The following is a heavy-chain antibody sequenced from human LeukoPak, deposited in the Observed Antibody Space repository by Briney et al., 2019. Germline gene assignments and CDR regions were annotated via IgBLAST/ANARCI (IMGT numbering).Heavy chain of an antibody. CDR2: IHYSGSS. CDR3: AKSGSYISGPEY. J-gene: IGHJ4*02. V-gene: IGHV4-59*01. CDR1: GGSISSSY. Sequence: PSETLSLTCAVSGGSISSSYWSWIRQPPGKGLEWIGYIHYSGSSNYNPSLKSRVTISVDTSKNQFSLKLSSVTAADTAMYYCAKSGSYISGPEYWGQGTLVTVSS. D-gene: IGHD1-26*01.